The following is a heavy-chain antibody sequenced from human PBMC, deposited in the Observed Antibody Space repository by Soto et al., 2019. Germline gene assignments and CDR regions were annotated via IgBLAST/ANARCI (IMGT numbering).Heavy chain of an antibody. J-gene: IGHJ5*02. D-gene: IGHD1-26*01. Sequence: PSETLSLTCAVSGGSIISSNWWSWVRQPPGKGLEWIGEIYHSGSTNYNPSLKSRVTISVDKSKNQFSLKLSSVTAADTAVYYCARVWELIGWFDPWGQGTLVTV. CDR2: IYHSGST. CDR1: GGSIISSNW. V-gene: IGHV4-4*02. CDR3: ARVWELIGWFDP.